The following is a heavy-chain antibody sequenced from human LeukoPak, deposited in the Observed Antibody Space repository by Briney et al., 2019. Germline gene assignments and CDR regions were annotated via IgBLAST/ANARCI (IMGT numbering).Heavy chain of an antibody. Sequence: KPSETLSLTCDVSGFSMTNGIYWGWIPQTPGKGLEWIGNMYYSTTPHYNPPLSSRVIISIATSKTQLFLQMTSVTAPYTAFSYCFSSVGYRASWHTGDFDFWGLGTLVTVSS. V-gene: IGHV4-38-2*01. CDR3: FSSVGYRASWHTGDFDF. CDR2: MYYSTTP. J-gene: IGHJ4*02. CDR1: GFSMTNGIY. D-gene: IGHD3-22*01.